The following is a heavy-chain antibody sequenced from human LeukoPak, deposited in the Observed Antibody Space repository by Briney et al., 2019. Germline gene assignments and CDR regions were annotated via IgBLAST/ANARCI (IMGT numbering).Heavy chain of an antibody. J-gene: IGHJ3*02. D-gene: IGHD2-2*01. V-gene: IGHV4-39*07. CDR1: GGSISNTNYY. CDR3: ARGRGRMVPPLRAFDI. Sequence: SQTLSLTCTVSGGSISNTNYYWGWIRQPPGKGLEWIGEINHSGSTNYNPSLKSRVTISVDTSKNQFSLKLSSVTAADTAVYYCARGRGRMVPPLRAFDIWGQGTMVTVSS. CDR2: INHSGST.